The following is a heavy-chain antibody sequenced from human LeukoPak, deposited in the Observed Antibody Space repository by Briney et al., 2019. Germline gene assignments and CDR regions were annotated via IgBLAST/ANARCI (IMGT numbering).Heavy chain of an antibody. CDR1: GFTFSRYW. V-gene: IGHV3-7*04. Sequence: GGSLRLSCAASGFTFSRYWMSWVRQAPGKGLEWVANIKQDGSEKYYVDSVKGRFTISRDNAKNSLYLQMNSLRAEDTAVYYCARGTIAAAGYYYFDYWGQGTQVTVSS. D-gene: IGHD6-13*01. CDR2: IKQDGSEK. J-gene: IGHJ4*02. CDR3: ARGTIAAAGYYYFDY.